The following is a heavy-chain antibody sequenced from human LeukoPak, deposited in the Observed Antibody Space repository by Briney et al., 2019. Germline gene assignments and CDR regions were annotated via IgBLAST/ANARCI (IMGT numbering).Heavy chain of an antibody. J-gene: IGHJ6*03. CDR3: AKVGFPSGYYYYYMDV. D-gene: IGHD3-10*01. CDR1: GFTFSSYG. Sequence: GGSLRLSCAASGFTFSSYGMHWVRQAPGKGLEWVAFTRYDGSNKYYADSVKGRFTISRDNSKNTLYLQMNSLRAEDTAVYYCAKVGFPSGYYYYYMDVWGKGTTVTISS. V-gene: IGHV3-30*02. CDR2: TRYDGSNK.